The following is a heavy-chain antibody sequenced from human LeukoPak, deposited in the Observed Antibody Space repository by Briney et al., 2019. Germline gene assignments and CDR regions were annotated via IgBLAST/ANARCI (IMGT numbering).Heavy chain of an antibody. CDR1: GGSFSGYY. D-gene: IGHD6-19*01. V-gene: IGHV4-34*01. Sequence: SETLSLTCAVYGGSFSGYYWSRIRQPPGKGLEWIGEINHSGSTNYNPSLKSRVTISVDTSKNQFSLKLSSVTAADTAVYHCARGRAAGEFDYWGQGTLVTVSS. CDR2: INHSGST. J-gene: IGHJ4*02. CDR3: ARGRAAGEFDY.